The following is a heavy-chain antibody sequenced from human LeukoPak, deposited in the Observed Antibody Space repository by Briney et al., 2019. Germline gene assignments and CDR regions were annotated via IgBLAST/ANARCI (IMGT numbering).Heavy chain of an antibody. CDR3: ARRPERYSYGYFDY. J-gene: IGHJ4*02. D-gene: IGHD5-18*01. Sequence: PSETLSLTCTVSGGSISSSSYYWGWIRKPPGKGLEWIGSIYYSGSTYYNPSLKSRVTISVDTSKNQFSLKLSSVTAADTAVYYCARRPERYSYGYFDYWGQGTLVTVSS. CDR2: IYYSGST. V-gene: IGHV4-39*01. CDR1: GGSISSSSYY.